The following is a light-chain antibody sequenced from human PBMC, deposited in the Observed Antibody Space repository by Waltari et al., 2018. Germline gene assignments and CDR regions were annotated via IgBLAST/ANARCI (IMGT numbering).Light chain of an antibody. V-gene: IGKV3-15*01. J-gene: IGKJ1*01. CDR3: QQYNNWPRT. Sequence: IVMKKSPHTLPVAPGGRATLSCRASQSVSSNLALYQHKPGQAPRLLIYGASTRATGIPARFSGSGSGTEFTLTISSLQSEDFAVDYCQQYNNWPRTFGQGAKVEIK. CDR2: GAS. CDR1: QSVSSN.